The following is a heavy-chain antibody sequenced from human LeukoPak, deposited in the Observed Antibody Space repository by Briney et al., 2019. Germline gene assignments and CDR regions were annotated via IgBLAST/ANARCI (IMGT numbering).Heavy chain of an antibody. CDR1: GGTFSSYA. CDR3: ARDGMAAARPGNLWFDP. J-gene: IGHJ5*02. V-gene: IGHV1-69*04. Sequence: SVKVSCKASGGTFSSYAISWVRQAPGQGLEWMGRIIPIFGIANYAQKFQGRVTITADKSTSTAYMELSSLRSEDTAVYYCARDGMAAARPGNLWFDPWGQGTLVTVFS. D-gene: IGHD6-6*01. CDR2: IIPIFGIA.